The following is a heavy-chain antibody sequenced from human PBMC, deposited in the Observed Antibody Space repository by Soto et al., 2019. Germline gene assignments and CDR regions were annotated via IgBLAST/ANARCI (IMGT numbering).Heavy chain of an antibody. J-gene: IGHJ4*02. CDR2: IYYSGST. D-gene: IGHD5-18*01. CDR3: ARAGYSYGARILTFDY. Sequence: SETLSLTCTVSGGSVSSGSYYWSWIRQPPGKGLEWIGYIYYSGSTNYNPSLKSRVTISVDTSKNQFSLKLSSVTAADTAVYYCARAGYSYGARILTFDYRAQRTPVTVSS. V-gene: IGHV4-61*01. CDR1: GGSVSSGSYY.